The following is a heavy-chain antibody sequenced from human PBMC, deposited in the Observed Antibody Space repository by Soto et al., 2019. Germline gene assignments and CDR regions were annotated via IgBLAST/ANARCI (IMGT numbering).Heavy chain of an antibody. CDR3: ARVRGYYYDSSDYYFDGLDH. Sequence: ASVKVSCKASGYTFTGYYLHWVRQVPGQGLEWMGWINPNSGGTIYAQPFQGRVTMTRDTSISTAYMDLSRLRSDDTAVYYCARVRGYYYDSSDYYFDGLDHWGQGTLVTVSS. CDR1: GYTFTGYY. V-gene: IGHV1-2*02. J-gene: IGHJ4*02. CDR2: INPNSGGT. D-gene: IGHD3-22*01.